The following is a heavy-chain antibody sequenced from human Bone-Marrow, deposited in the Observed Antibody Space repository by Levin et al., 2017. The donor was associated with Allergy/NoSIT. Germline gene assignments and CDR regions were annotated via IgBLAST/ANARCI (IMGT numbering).Heavy chain of an antibody. CDR1: GYTFTSYD. D-gene: IGHD2-15*01. V-gene: IGHV1-8*01. Sequence: ASVKVSCKASGYTFTSYDINWVRQATGQGLEWMGWMNPNSGNTGYAQKFQGRVTMTRNTSISTAYMQLSSLRSEDTAVYYCAREYCSGGSCSRGWFDPWGQGTLVTVSS. CDR2: MNPNSGNT. CDR3: AREYCSGGSCSRGWFDP. J-gene: IGHJ5*02.